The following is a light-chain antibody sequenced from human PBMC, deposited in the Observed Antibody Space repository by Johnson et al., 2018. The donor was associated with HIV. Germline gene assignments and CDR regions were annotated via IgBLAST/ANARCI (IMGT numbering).Light chain of an antibody. Sequence: QSVLTQPPSVSAAPGQTVNISCSGNVSNIESYFVSWYQQLPGAAPTLLIYEDNKRPSGIPDRFSGSKSGATATLGITGLQTGEEADYYCGIWDASLSPLYVFGTGTTITVL. CDR1: VSNIESYF. V-gene: IGLV1-51*02. CDR3: GIWDASLSPLYV. CDR2: EDN. J-gene: IGLJ1*01.